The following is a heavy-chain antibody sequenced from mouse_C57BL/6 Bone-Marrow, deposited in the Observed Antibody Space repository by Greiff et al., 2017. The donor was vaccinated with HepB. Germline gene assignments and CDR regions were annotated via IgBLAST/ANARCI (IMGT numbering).Heavy chain of an antibody. D-gene: IGHD1-1*02. CDR1: GYAFSSSW. CDR2: IYPGDADT. Sequence: QVQLKESGPELVKPGASVKISCKASGYAFSSSWMNWVKQRPGKGLEWIGRIYPGDADTNYNGKFKGKATLTADKSSSTAYMQLSSLTSEDSAVYFCARGVPGGYWGQGTTLTVSS. J-gene: IGHJ2*01. CDR3: ARGVPGGY. V-gene: IGHV1-82*01.